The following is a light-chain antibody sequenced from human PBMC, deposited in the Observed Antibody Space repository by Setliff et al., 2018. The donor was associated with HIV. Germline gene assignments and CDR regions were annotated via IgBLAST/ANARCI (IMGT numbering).Light chain of an antibody. CDR2: SSS. CDR1: TGAVTSGNF. CDR3: LLYYGTFYV. J-gene: IGLJ1*01. V-gene: IGLV7-43*01. Sequence: VVTQEPSLTVSPGGTVTLTCASSTGAVTSGNFPSWFQQKPGQAPRALIYSSSKKHSWTPARFSGSLLGGKAALTLSGVQPEDEADYYCLLYYGTFYVFGSGTKGTVL.